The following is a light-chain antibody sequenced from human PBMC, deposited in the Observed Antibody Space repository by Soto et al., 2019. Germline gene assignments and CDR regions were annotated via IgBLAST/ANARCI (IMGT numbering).Light chain of an antibody. CDR1: QSVLYSSNNKNY. CDR2: WAS. Sequence: DIVMTQSPDSLAVSLGERATINCKSSQSVLYSSNNKNYLAWYQQKPGQPPKLLIYWASTRESGVPDRFSGSGSGTDFTLTISSLQAEDVAVYYCPQYYSTGTFGQGTKVEIK. J-gene: IGKJ1*01. CDR3: PQYYSTGT. V-gene: IGKV4-1*01.